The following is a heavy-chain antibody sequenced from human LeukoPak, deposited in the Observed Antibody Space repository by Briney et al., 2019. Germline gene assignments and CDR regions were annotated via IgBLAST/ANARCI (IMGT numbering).Heavy chain of an antibody. CDR1: GFTFRSYW. Sequence: GGSLRLSCAASGFTFRSYWMSWVRQAPGKGLEWVANINQGGSVQYYMDCVKGRFTIFRDDAKNSIYVQMNSLRDEDTAVYYCARVEYSGWNLEYWGQGTLVTVSS. D-gene: IGHD5-12*01. J-gene: IGHJ4*02. CDR3: ARVEYSGWNLEY. V-gene: IGHV3-7*01. CDR2: INQGGSVQ.